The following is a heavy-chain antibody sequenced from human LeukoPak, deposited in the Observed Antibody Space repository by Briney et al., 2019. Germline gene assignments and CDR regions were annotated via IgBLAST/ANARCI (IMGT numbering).Heavy chain of an antibody. V-gene: IGHV4-39*01. D-gene: IGHD3-22*01. Sequence: PSETLSLTCTVSGGSISSSSYYWGWIRQPPGKGLEWIGSIYYSGSTYYNPSLKSRVTISVDTSKNQFSLKLSSVTAAATAVYYCARQADYYDSSGYFYWGQGTLVSVSS. J-gene: IGHJ4*02. CDR3: ARQADYYDSSGYFY. CDR1: GGSISSSSYY. CDR2: IYYSGST.